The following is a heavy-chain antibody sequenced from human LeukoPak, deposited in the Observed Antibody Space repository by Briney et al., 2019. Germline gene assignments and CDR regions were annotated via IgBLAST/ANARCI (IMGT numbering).Heavy chain of an antibody. Sequence: GSLRLSCAVSGITLSNYGMSWVRQAPGKGLEWVAGISGSGGSTNYADSVKGRFTISRDYSKNTLYLQMNSLRAEDTAVYFCAKDFEDWGQGTLVTVSS. V-gene: IGHV3-23*01. CDR1: GITLSNYG. CDR3: AKDFED. CDR2: ISGSGGST. J-gene: IGHJ4*02.